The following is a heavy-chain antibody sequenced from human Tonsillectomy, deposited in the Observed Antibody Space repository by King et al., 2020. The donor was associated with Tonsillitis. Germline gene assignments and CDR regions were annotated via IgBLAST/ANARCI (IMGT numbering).Heavy chain of an antibody. J-gene: IGHJ3*02. Sequence: VQLVESGGGVVQPGGSLRLSCAAAGFIFSDYSMHCVRQAPGKGLEWVAFIRFDGSKEMYADSVKGRFTISRDNSKNTRYVQMSNLSADDTAVYYCAKALRDYHDSSGYYYAFDIWGQGTVVTVSS. CDR1: GFIFSDYS. V-gene: IGHV3-30*02. D-gene: IGHD3-22*01. CDR3: AKALRDYHDSSGYYYAFDI. CDR2: IRFDGSKE.